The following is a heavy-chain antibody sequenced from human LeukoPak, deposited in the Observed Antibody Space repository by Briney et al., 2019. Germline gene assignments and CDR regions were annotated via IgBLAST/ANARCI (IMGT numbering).Heavy chain of an antibody. V-gene: IGHV3-15*01. CDR2: IKSKTDGGTT. CDR1: GFTFSNAY. D-gene: IGHD6-13*01. Sequence: GGSLRLSCAASGFTFSNAYMSWVRQAPGKGLEWVGRIKSKTDGGTTDHAAPVKGRFTISRDDSKNTLYLQMNSLKTEDTAVYYCTTDAGYSSRWYNYWGQGTLVTVSS. CDR3: TTDAGYSSRWYNY. J-gene: IGHJ4*02.